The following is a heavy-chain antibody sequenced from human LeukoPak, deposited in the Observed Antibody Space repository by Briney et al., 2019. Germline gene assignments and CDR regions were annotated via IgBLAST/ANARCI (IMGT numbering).Heavy chain of an antibody. V-gene: IGHV3-23*01. CDR3: AKRRTAGTEYYFDH. CDR2: ISGSGGST. Sequence: GGSLRLSCAASGFTFSSYAMSSVRQAPGKGLEWVSAISGSGGSTYYADPVKDRFTISRDNSKNTLYLQMNSLRADDTAVYACAKRRTAGTEYYFDHWGQGTLVTVSS. J-gene: IGHJ4*02. CDR1: GFTFSSYA. D-gene: IGHD6-13*01.